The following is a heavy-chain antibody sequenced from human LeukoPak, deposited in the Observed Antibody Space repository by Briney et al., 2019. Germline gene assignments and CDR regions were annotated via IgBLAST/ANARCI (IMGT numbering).Heavy chain of an antibody. CDR3: ARARYSYDYLGLRIYFDL. Sequence: SETLSLTCTVSGGSISSYYWSWIRQPAGKGLEWIGRIYTSGSTNYNPSLKSRVTISVDTSKNQFSLKLSSVTAADTAVYYCARARYSYDYLGLRIYFDLWGQGTLVTASS. D-gene: IGHD5-18*01. CDR1: GGSISSYY. CDR2: IYTSGST. J-gene: IGHJ4*02. V-gene: IGHV4-4*07.